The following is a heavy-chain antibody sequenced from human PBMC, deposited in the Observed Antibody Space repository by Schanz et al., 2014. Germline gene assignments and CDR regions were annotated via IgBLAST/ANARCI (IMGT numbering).Heavy chain of an antibody. V-gene: IGHV3-23*01. CDR3: AKGRFGELSAFDI. CDR1: GFTFSSYA. D-gene: IGHD3-10*01. J-gene: IGHJ3*02. CDR2: ISGSGGST. Sequence: EVQLLESGGGLVQPGGSLRLSCAASGFTFSSYAMSWVRQAPGKGLEWVSAISGSGGSTYYADSVRGRFTISRDNAENTLFLQMNSLRAEDTAVYYCAKGRFGELSAFDIWGQWTMVTVSS.